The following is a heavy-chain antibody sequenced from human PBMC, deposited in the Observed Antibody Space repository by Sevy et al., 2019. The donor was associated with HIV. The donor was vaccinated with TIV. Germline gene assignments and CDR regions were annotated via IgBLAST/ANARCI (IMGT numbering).Heavy chain of an antibody. CDR2: IRYDGSNK. J-gene: IGHJ6*02. CDR1: GFTFSSYG. Sequence: GGSLRLSCAASGFTFSSYGMHWVRQAPGKGLEWVAFIRYDGSNKYYADSVKGRFTISRDNSKNTLYLQMNSLRAEDTAVYYCAKGRCTSCIHYGMDVSGQGTTVTVSS. CDR3: AKGRCTSCIHYGMDV. V-gene: IGHV3-30*02. D-gene: IGHD2-2*01.